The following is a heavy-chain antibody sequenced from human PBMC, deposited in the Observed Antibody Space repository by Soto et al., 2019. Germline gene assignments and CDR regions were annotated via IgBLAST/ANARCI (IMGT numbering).Heavy chain of an antibody. D-gene: IGHD3-22*01. CDR3: ARDRVDSGYPDYVQH. CDR1: GFTVSSNY. V-gene: IGHV3-53*01. J-gene: IGHJ1*01. Sequence: EVQLVESGGGLIQPGGSLRLSCAASGFTVSSNYMSWVRQAPGKGLEWVSVIYSGGSTYYADSVKGRFTISRDNSKNTLYLQMNSLRAEDTAVYDCARDRVDSGYPDYVQHWGQGTLVTVSS. CDR2: IYSGGST.